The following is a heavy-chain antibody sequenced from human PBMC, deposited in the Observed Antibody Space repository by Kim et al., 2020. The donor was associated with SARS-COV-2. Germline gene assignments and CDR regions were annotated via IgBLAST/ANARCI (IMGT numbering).Heavy chain of an antibody. V-gene: IGHV4-39*01. CDR3: ASCYFDYYYYGMDV. J-gene: IGHJ6*02. Sequence: NPSLKSRVTISVDTSKNQFSLKLSSVTAADTAVYYCASCYFDYYYYGMDVWGQGTTVTVSS. D-gene: IGHD3-9*01.